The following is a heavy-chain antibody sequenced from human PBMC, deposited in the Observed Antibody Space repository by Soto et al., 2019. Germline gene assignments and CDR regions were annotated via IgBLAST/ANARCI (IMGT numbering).Heavy chain of an antibody. CDR1: GGSISSGDYY. CDR2: IYYSGST. Sequence: QVQLQESGPGLVKPSQTLSLTCTVSGGSISSGDYYWSWIRQPPGKGLEWIGYIYYSGSTYYNPSLMSRVTISVDTSKNQFSRKLSSVTAADTAVYYCARGLTTVTTLDYWGQGTLVTVSS. CDR3: ARGLTTVTTLDY. V-gene: IGHV4-30-4*01. J-gene: IGHJ4*02. D-gene: IGHD4-17*01.